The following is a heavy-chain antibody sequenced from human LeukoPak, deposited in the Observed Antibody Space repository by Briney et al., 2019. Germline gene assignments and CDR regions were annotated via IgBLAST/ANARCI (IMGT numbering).Heavy chain of an antibody. D-gene: IGHD3-3*01. J-gene: IGHJ4*02. Sequence: PSETLSLTCTVSGGSISSYYWSWIRQPAGKGLEWIGRIYTSGSTNYNPSLKSRVTMSVDTSKNQFSLKLSSVTAADTAVYYCARHGDFWSGYPYYFDYWGQGTLVTVSS. CDR1: GGSISSYY. V-gene: IGHV4-4*07. CDR2: IYTSGST. CDR3: ARHGDFWSGYPYYFDY.